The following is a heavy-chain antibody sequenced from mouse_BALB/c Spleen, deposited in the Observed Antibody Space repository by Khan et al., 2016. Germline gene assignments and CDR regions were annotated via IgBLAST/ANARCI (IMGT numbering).Heavy chain of an antibody. V-gene: IGHV3-1*02. CDR3: ASYSNGSSSIY. D-gene: IGHD1-1*01. CDR1: GYSITSGYN. CDR2: IYYSGDT. J-gene: IGHJ2*01. Sequence: EVKLLESGPDLVKPSQSLSFTCTVTGYSITSGYNWHWIRQFPGNKLEWMGYIYYSGDTNYNPSLKSRISITRDTSKNQFFLQLSSVTTEYTATSYCASYSNGSSSIYWGQGTTLTVSS.